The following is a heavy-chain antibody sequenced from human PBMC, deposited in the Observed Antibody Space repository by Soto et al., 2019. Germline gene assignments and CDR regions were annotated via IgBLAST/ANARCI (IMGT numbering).Heavy chain of an antibody. J-gene: IGHJ4*02. Sequence: SETLSLTCTVSGGSISGISYYWGWIRQPPGKGLEWIGSIKYSGHTFYNPSLKSRVTMSVDTSKNQFSLRLSSVTAAETAVYYCARVDIAVVPSTTFDYWGQGTLVTVSS. V-gene: IGHV4-39*01. D-gene: IGHD2-2*01. CDR2: IKYSGHT. CDR3: ARVDIAVVPSTTFDY. CDR1: GGSISGISYY.